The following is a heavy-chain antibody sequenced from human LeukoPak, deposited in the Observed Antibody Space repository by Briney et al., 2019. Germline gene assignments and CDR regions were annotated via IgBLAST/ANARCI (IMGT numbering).Heavy chain of an antibody. Sequence: SQTLSLTCAISGDSVSSNSAAWNWIRQSPSRGLEWLGRTYYRSKWYNDYAVSVKSRMTINPDTSKNQFSLQLTSVTPEDTAVYYCARIPINGSNGFYRYFDYWGQGTLVTVSS. D-gene: IGHD6-19*01. V-gene: IGHV6-1*01. CDR3: ARIPINGSNGFYRYFDY. CDR1: GDSVSSNSAA. J-gene: IGHJ4*02. CDR2: TYYRSKWYN.